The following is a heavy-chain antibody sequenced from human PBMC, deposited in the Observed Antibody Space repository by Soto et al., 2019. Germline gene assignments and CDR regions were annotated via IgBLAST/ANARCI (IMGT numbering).Heavy chain of an antibody. CDR2: VSNSGTST. V-gene: IGHV3-23*01. J-gene: IGHJ5*02. CDR1: GFMFSGYA. Sequence: EVQLLESGGGLAQPGESLTLSCAASGFMFSGYAMSWVRQAPGKGLEWVSAVSNSGTSTSYADSVKGRFTISRDNSKNTLYLQMSSLGAEDTALYYCVKDLAASGWVDPWGQGTLVIVSS. CDR3: VKDLAASGWVDP. D-gene: IGHD2-15*01.